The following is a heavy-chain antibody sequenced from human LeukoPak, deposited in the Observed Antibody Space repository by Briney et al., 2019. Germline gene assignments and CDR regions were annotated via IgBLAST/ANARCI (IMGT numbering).Heavy chain of an antibody. D-gene: IGHD3-9*01. CDR2: ISSSGSTI. CDR3: ARDSLRYFDHNGMDV. Sequence: PGGSLRLSCAASGFTFSSNSMNWVRQAPGKGLEWVSYISSSGSTIYYADSVKGRFTISRDNAKNSLYLQMNSLRAEDTAVYYCARDSLRYFDHNGMDVWGQGTTVTVSS. CDR1: GFTFSSNS. J-gene: IGHJ6*02. V-gene: IGHV3-48*04.